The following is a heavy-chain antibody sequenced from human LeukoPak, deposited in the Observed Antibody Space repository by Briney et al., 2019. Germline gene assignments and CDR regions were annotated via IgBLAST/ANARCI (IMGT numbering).Heavy chain of an antibody. Sequence: SETLSLTCTVSGGSISSYYWSWIRLPPGKGLEWIGYIYYSGSTNYNPSLKSRVTISVDTSKNQFSLKLSSVTAADTAVYYCARYFVGATTWFDPWGQGTLVTVSS. CDR2: IYYSGST. D-gene: IGHD1-26*01. CDR1: GGSISSYY. V-gene: IGHV4-59*01. J-gene: IGHJ5*02. CDR3: ARYFVGATTWFDP.